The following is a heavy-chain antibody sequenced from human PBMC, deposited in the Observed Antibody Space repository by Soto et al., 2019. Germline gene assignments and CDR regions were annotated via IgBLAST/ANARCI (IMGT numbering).Heavy chain of an antibody. Sequence: SETLSLTCTVSGGSISSYYWSWIRQPPGKGLEWIGYIYYSGSTNYNPSLKSRVTISVDTSKNQFSLKLSSVTAADTAVYYCARAYGDNYYYYYYYMDVWAKGTTVTVSS. J-gene: IGHJ6*03. CDR3: ARAYGDNYYYYYYYMDV. D-gene: IGHD4-17*01. V-gene: IGHV4-59*01. CDR1: GGSISSYY. CDR2: IYYSGST.